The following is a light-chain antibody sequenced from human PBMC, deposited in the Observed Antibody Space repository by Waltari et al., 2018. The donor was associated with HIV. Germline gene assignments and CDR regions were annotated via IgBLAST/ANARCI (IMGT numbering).Light chain of an antibody. J-gene: IGLJ2*01. CDR3: SSYTDKNTVT. Sequence: QPALTQPASVSGSPGQSITLSCSGTSSDIGTYKEVCWYQQLPGKAPRLLFFDVSTRPLGVSDRFSASKSGNAAFLTISSLRSEDEADYFCSSYTDKNTVTFGGGTRLTVL. V-gene: IGLV2-14*03. CDR2: DVS. CDR1: SSDIGTYKE.